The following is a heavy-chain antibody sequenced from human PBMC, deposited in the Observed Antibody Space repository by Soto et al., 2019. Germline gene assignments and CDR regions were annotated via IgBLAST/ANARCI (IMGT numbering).Heavy chain of an antibody. CDR3: ARDIYSSRQYYFDY. CDR2: IWYDGSNK. D-gene: IGHD6-13*01. CDR1: GFTFSSYG. V-gene: IGHV3-33*01. Sequence: GGSLRLSCAASGFTFSSYGMHWVRQAPGKGLEWVAVIWYDGSNKYYADSVKGRFTISRDNSKNTLYLQMKSLRAEDTAVYYCARDIYSSRQYYFDYWGQGNLVTVSS. J-gene: IGHJ4*02.